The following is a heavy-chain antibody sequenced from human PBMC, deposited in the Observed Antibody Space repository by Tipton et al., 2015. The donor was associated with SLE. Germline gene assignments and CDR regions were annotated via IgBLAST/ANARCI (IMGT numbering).Heavy chain of an antibody. CDR1: GGSISSYY. CDR3: ARLAVAGMWYYFDF. V-gene: IGHV4-59*01. J-gene: IGHJ4*02. CDR2: IYHSGST. Sequence: TLSLTCTVSGGSISSYYWSWIRQPPGKGLEWIGYIYHSGSTNYNPSLKSRVTISVDTSKNQFSLKLSSVTAADTAVYYCARLAVAGMWYYFDFWGQGAPVTVSS. D-gene: IGHD6-19*01.